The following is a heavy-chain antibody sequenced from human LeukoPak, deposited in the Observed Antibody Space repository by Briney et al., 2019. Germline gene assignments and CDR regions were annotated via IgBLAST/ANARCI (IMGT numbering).Heavy chain of an antibody. D-gene: IGHD6-19*01. J-gene: IGHJ4*02. V-gene: IGHV4-59*13. CDR1: GGSISSYY. Sequence: SETLSLTCTVSGGSISSYYWSWIRQPPGKGLEWIGYIYYSGSTNYNSSLKSRVTISVDTFKNQFSLKLSSVPAADTAVYYCARDNVAGIFDYWGQGTLVTVSS. CDR2: IYYSGST. CDR3: ARDNVAGIFDY.